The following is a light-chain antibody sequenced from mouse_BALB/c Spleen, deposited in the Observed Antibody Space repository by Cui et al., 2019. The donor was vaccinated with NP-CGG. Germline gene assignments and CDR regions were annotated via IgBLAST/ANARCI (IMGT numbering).Light chain of an antibody. CDR3: ALWYSNHWV. CDR2: GTN. CDR1: TGAVTTSNY. V-gene: IGLV1*01. J-gene: IGLJ1*01. Sequence: QAVVTQESALTTSPGETVTLTCRSSTGAVTTSNYANWVQEKPDHLFTGLIGGTNNRAPGVPARFSGSLIGDKAALTIIGAQTEDEATYFCALWYSNHWVVGGGTKLTVL.